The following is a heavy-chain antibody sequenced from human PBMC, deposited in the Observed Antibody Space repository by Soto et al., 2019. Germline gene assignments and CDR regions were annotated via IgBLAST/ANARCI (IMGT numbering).Heavy chain of an antibody. CDR3: AKESSSGYSTDY. Sequence: EVLPLESGGGLVQPGGSLRLSCAASGFTFSSYAMSWVRQAPGKGLEWVSSISGSGVSTYYADSVKGRFTISRANSKNTLYLHRNRVRAVDTAVYYCAKESSSGYSTDYWGQGTPVTVSS. V-gene: IGHV3-23*01. J-gene: IGHJ4*02. D-gene: IGHD3-22*01. CDR2: ISGSGVST. CDR1: GFTFSSYA.